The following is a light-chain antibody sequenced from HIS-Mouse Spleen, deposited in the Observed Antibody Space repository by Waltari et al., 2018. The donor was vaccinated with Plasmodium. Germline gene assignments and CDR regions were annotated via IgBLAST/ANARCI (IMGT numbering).Light chain of an antibody. CDR3: CSYAGSSTLV. V-gene: IGLV2-23*01. CDR1: SSDVGSYNL. CDR2: EGS. Sequence: QSALTQPASVSGSPGQSITISCTGTSSDVGSYNLVSWYQQHPGKAPKLMIYEGSKRPSGVSNLFSGSKSGNTASLTISVLQAEYEADYYCCSYAGSSTLVFGGGTKLTVL. J-gene: IGLJ2*01.